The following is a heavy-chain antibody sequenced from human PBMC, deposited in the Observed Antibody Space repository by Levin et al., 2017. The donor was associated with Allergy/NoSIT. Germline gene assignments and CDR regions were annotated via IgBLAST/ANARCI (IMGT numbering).Heavy chain of an antibody. CDR1: GFTFSSYG. CDR2: ISYDGSNK. Sequence: GGSLRLSCAASGFTFSSYGMHWVRQAPGKGLEWVAVISYDGSNKYYADSVKGRFTISRDNSKNTLYLQMNSLRAEDTAVYYCAKDVHYGSGSEYYFDYWGQGTLVTVSS. CDR3: AKDVHYGSGSEYYFDY. D-gene: IGHD3-10*01. V-gene: IGHV3-30*18. J-gene: IGHJ4*02.